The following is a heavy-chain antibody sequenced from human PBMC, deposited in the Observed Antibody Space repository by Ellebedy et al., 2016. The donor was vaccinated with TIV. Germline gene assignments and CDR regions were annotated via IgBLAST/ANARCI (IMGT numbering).Heavy chain of an antibody. CDR2: FTTGGVT. Sequence: GESLKISCVVSGFTFSTYAMRWFRQAPGKGLEWVSAFTTGGVTFYADSVKGRFTISRDNSKNALYLQMDTLRVDDTAVYYCVRDGYNRIPFDYWGQGTLVTVSS. J-gene: IGHJ4*02. V-gene: IGHV3-23*01. CDR3: VRDGYNRIPFDY. CDR1: GFTFSTYA. D-gene: IGHD5-24*01.